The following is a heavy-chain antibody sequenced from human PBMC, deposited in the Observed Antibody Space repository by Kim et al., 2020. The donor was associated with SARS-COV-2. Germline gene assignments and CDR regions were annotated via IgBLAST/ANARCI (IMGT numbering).Heavy chain of an antibody. CDR2: IYSGGST. Sequence: GGSLRLSCAASGFTVSSNYMSWVRQAPGKGLEWVSVIYSGGSTYYADSVKGRFTISRHNSKNTLYLQMNSLRAEDTAVYYCARDEAARDDAFDIWGQGTMVTVSS. CDR1: GFTVSSNY. D-gene: IGHD6-6*01. V-gene: IGHV3-53*04. CDR3: ARDEAARDDAFDI. J-gene: IGHJ3*02.